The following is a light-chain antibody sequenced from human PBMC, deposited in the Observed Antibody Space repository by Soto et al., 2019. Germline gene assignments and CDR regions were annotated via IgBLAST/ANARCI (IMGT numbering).Light chain of an antibody. V-gene: IGLV2-14*01. CDR1: RSDVGGYNY. CDR2: DVS. CDR3: ISYTSSSTLYV. Sequence: QSALTQPASVSGSPGQSITISCTGTRSDVGGYNYVSWYQQHPGKAPKLIIYDVSNRPSGVSNRFSGSKSGNTASLTISGRQAEDEAEYYCISYTSSSTLYVFGTGTKLTVL. J-gene: IGLJ1*01.